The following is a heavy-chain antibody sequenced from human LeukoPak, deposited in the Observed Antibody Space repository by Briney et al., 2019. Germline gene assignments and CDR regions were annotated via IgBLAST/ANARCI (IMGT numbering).Heavy chain of an antibody. CDR2: IYSGGST. V-gene: IGHV3-66*04. CDR3: ARHAYHDDNSGYYFAY. D-gene: IGHD3-22*01. J-gene: IGHJ4*02. CDR1: GFTFTTYT. Sequence: GGSLRLSCAASGFTFTTYTMNWVRQAPGKGLEWVSFIYSGGSTYYADSVKGRFTIFRDNSKNTLYLQMNSLRADDTAVYYCARHAYHDDNSGYYFAYWGQGTLVTVSS.